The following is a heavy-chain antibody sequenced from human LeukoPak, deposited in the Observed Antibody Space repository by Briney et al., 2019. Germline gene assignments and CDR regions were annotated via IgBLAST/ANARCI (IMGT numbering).Heavy chain of an antibody. V-gene: IGHV3-13*01. CDR3: ARGLRLAAAGRTYYYYGMDV. J-gene: IGHJ6*02. Sequence: GGPLRLSCAASGFTFSSYDMHWVRQATGKGLEWVSAIGTAGDTYYPGSVKGRFTISRENAKNSLYLQMNSLRAGDTAVYYRARGLRLAAAGRTYYYYGMDVWGQGTTVTVSS. CDR2: IGTAGDT. CDR1: GFTFSSYD. D-gene: IGHD6-13*01.